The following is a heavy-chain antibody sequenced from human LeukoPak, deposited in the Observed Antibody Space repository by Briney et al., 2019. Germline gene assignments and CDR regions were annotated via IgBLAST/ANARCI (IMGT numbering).Heavy chain of an antibody. CDR1: GFTFRSYW. V-gene: IGHV3-7*01. CDR3: ARDVGGGLDY. D-gene: IGHD1-26*01. CDR2: IKEDESAK. Sequence: PGGSLRLSCAASGFTFRSYWMAWVRQAPGKGLEWVANIKEDESAKHQADSVKGRFTISRDNAQNSVDLQMSSLRGDDTAVYYGARDVGGGLDYWGRGTLVPVSS. J-gene: IGHJ4*02.